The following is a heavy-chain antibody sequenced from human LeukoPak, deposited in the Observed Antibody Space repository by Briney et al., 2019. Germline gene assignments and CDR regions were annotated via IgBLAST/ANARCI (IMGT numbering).Heavy chain of an antibody. CDR3: ARERRGYSYDSNAFDI. D-gene: IGHD5-18*01. Sequence: GGSLRLSCAASGFTFSSYSMNWVRQAPGKGLEWVSSISSSNTYIYYADSVKGRFTISRDNAKNSLYLQMNSLRAEDTAVYYCARERRGYSYDSNAFDIWGQGTMVTVSS. CDR2: ISSSNTYI. V-gene: IGHV3-21*01. CDR1: GFTFSSYS. J-gene: IGHJ3*02.